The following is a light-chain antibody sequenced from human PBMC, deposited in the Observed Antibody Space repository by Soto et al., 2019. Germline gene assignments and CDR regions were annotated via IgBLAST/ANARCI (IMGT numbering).Light chain of an antibody. V-gene: IGKV1-6*01. Sequence: QMTQLPSAHFKYIGDRVTITCRASQGVRDDVGWYQQKPGKAPKLLIYSASTLQSGVPSRFSGSGSGTDFTLTISGLQPEDFATYYCLQESNYPLTFGGGTKVDIK. CDR3: LQESNYPLT. J-gene: IGKJ4*01. CDR2: SAS. CDR1: QGVRDD.